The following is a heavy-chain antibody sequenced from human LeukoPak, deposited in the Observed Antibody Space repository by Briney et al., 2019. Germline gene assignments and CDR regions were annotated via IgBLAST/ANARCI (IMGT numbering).Heavy chain of an antibody. D-gene: IGHD2-2*01. CDR1: GGSISSSSYY. J-gene: IGHJ5*02. Sequence: SETLSLTCTVSGGSISSSSYYWGWIRQPPGKGLEWIGSIYYSGSTYYNPSLKSRVTISVDTSKNQFSLKLSSVTAADTAAYYCAREGSYCSSTSCYRFDPWGQGTLVTVSS. CDR2: IYYSGST. CDR3: AREGSYCSSTSCYRFDP. V-gene: IGHV4-39*02.